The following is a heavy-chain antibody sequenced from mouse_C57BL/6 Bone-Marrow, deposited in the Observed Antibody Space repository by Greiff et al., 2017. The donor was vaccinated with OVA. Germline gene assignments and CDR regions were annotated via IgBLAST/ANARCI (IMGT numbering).Heavy chain of an antibody. J-gene: IGHJ2*01. Sequence: VQLQQPGAELVKPGASVKLSCKASGYTFTSYWMQWVKQRPGQGLEWIGEIDPSDSYTNYNQKFKGKATLTVDTSSSTAYMQLSSLTSEDSAVYYGARGDYYGSSWEFDYWGQGTTLTVSA. CDR2: IDPSDSYT. CDR1: GYTFTSYW. D-gene: IGHD1-1*01. CDR3: ARGDYYGSSWEFDY. V-gene: IGHV1-50*01.